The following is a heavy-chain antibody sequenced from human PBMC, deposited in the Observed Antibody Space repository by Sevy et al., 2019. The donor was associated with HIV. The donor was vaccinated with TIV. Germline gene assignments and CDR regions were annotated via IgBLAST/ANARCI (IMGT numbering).Heavy chain of an antibody. Sequence: GGSLRLSCEISGFTFSSYWMSWLRQAPGKGLEWVAIINENGSQKYHVDPVKGRFSISRDNAKKSVYLQMSSLRAEDTAVYYCARLRLIDYYGSGSAYWYFDLWGRGTLVTVSS. J-gene: IGHJ2*01. CDR2: INENGSQK. D-gene: IGHD3-10*01. V-gene: IGHV3-7*01. CDR3: ARLRLIDYYGSGSAYWYFDL. CDR1: GFTFSSYW.